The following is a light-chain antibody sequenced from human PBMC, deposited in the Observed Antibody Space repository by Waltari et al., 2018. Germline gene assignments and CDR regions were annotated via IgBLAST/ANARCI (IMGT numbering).Light chain of an antibody. CDR1: ELGDNY. J-gene: IGLJ2*01. CDR2: QDK. Sequence: SYELTQPPSVSVSLGQTASITSPGLELGDNYVCWYQQKPGQSPVVVIYQDKKRPSGIPERFSGSNSGNTATLTISETQAMDEADYYCQAWDSNTVVFGGGTKVTVL. CDR3: QAWDSNTVV. V-gene: IGLV3-1*01.